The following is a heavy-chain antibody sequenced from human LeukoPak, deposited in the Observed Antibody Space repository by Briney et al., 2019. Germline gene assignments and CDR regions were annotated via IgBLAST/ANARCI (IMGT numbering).Heavy chain of an antibody. D-gene: IGHD3-3*01. V-gene: IGHV4-61*02. J-gene: IGHJ4*02. CDR2: IYTSGST. CDR1: GGSISSGSYY. Sequence: PSETLSLTCTVSGGSISSGSYYWSWIRQPAGEGLEWIGRIYTSGSTNYNPSLKSRVTISVDTSKNQFSLKLSSVTAADTAVYYCARARHYDFWSGYYSYYFDYWGQGTLVTVSS. CDR3: ARARHYDFWSGYYSYYFDY.